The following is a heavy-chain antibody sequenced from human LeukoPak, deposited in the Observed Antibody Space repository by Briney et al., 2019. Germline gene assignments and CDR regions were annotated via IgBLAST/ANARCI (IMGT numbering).Heavy chain of an antibody. V-gene: IGHV1-69*05. CDR2: IIPIFGTA. D-gene: IGHD3-22*01. CDR1: GGTFSSYA. J-gene: IGHJ4*02. CDR3: AGSGYYYYFDY. Sequence: SSVKVSCKASGGTFSSYAIGWVQQAPGQGLEWMGRIIPIFGTANYAQKFQGRVTITTDESTSTAYMELSSLRSEDTAVYYCAGSGYYYYFDYWGQGTLVTVSS.